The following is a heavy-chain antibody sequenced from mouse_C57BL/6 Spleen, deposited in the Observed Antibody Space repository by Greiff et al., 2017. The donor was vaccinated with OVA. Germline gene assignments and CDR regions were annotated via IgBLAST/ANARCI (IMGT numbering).Heavy chain of an antibody. D-gene: IGHD1-1*01. CDR2: IYPNSGST. V-gene: IGHV1-64*01. Sequence: VQLQQPGAELVKPGASVKLSCKASGYTFTSYWMHWVKQRPGQGLEWIGMIYPNSGSTTYNEKFKSKATLTVDKSSSTAYMQLSSLTSEDSAVYDCAPHYYGSSCERHFDVWGTGTTVTVSS. CDR1: GYTFTSYW. CDR3: APHYYGSSCERHFDV. J-gene: IGHJ1*03.